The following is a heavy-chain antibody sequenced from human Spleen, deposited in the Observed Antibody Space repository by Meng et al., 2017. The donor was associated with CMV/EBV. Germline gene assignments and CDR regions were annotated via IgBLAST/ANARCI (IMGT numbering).Heavy chain of an antibody. CDR2: IYSGGST. CDR1: GFTVSSNY. J-gene: IGHJ4*02. CDR3: AKSGYWRALDY. Sequence: QLCGSGGCLIQPGGSLDLTFAGSGFTVSSNYMSWVRQAPGKGLEWVSVIYSGGSTYYADSVKGRFTISRANSKNTLYLQMNSLRAEDTAVYYCAKSGYWRALDYWGQGTLVTVSS. D-gene: IGHD3-22*01. V-gene: IGHV3-53*01.